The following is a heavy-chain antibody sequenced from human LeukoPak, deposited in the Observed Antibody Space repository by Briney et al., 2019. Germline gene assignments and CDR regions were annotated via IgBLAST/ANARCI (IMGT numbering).Heavy chain of an antibody. CDR1: GGTFTSYD. J-gene: IGHJ6*03. CDR2: MNPNSGNT. V-gene: IGHV1-8*01. D-gene: IGHD3-10*01. CDR3: AKGGLLLWFGELFVDYMDV. Sequence: ASVKVSCKASGGTFTSYDINWVRQATGQGLEWMGWMNPNSGNTGYAQKFQGRVTMTRSTSISTAYMELSSLRSEDTAVYYCAKGGLLLWFGELFVDYMDVWGKGTTVTVSS.